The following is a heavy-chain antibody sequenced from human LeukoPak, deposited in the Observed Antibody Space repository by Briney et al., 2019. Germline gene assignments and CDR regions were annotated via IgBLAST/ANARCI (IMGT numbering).Heavy chain of an antibody. Sequence: GGSLRLSCAASGFTFSSYSMLWVRRAPGKGLQWVSHIRSDGSTSYCADSVKGRFTISRDNSKNTLYLQMNSLRPEDTAIYFCVTDHGASDLESGGQGTLVTVSS. J-gene: IGHJ4*02. CDR2: IRSDGSTS. CDR1: GFTFSSYS. V-gene: IGHV3-30*02. D-gene: IGHD4-17*01. CDR3: VTDHGASDLES.